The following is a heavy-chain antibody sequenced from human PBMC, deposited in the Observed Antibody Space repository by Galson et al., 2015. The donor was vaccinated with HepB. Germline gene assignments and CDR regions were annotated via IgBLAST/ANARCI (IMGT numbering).Heavy chain of an antibody. CDR3: ARVPLTTRNWYFDL. J-gene: IGHJ2*01. CDR1: GFTFSSYA. V-gene: IGHV3-30-3*01. Sequence: SLRLSCAASGFTFSSYAMHWVRQAPGKGLEWVAVISYDGSNKYYADSVKGRFTISRDNSKNTLYLQMNSLRAEDTAVYYCARVPLTTRNWYFDLWGRGTLVTVSS. CDR2: ISYDGSNK. D-gene: IGHD1-14*01.